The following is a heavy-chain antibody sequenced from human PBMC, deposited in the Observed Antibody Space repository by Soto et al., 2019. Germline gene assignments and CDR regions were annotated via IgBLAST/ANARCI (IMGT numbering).Heavy chain of an antibody. CDR1: GFTFSGSA. CDR3: TFTYYYDSSGYYSFDY. Sequence: GGSLRLSCAASGFTFSGSAMHWVRQASGKGLEWVGRIRSKANSYATAYAASVKGRFTISRDDSKNTAYLQMNSLKTEDTAVYYCTFTYYYDSSGYYSFDYWGQGTLVTVSS. D-gene: IGHD3-22*01. CDR2: IRSKANSYAT. J-gene: IGHJ4*02. V-gene: IGHV3-73*01.